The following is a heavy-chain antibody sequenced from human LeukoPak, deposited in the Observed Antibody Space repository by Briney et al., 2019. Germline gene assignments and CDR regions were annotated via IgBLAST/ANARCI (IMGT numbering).Heavy chain of an antibody. CDR2: ISSSSSYI. CDR3: AKRNSGGTLDY. CDR1: GFTFSSYS. Sequence: PRGSLRLSCAASGFTFSSYSMNWVRQVPGKGLEWVSSISSSSSYIYYADSVKGRFTISRDNAKNTLYLQMNSLRAEDTAVYYCAKRNSGGTLDYWGQGTLVTVSS. D-gene: IGHD6-13*01. J-gene: IGHJ4*02. V-gene: IGHV3-21*04.